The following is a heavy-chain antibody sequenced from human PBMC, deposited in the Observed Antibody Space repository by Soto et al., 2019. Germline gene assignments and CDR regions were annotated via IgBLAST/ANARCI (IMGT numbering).Heavy chain of an antibody. V-gene: IGHV4-34*01. CDR1: GGSFSGYY. D-gene: IGHD3-22*01. CDR2: INHSGST. Sequence: PSETLSLTCAVYGGSFSGYYWSWIRQPPGKGLEWIGEINHSGSTNYNPSLKSRVTISVDTSKNQFSLKLSSVTAADTAVYYCARGPKYYYDTHYFDYWGQGTLVTVS. CDR3: ARGPKYYYDTHYFDY. J-gene: IGHJ4*02.